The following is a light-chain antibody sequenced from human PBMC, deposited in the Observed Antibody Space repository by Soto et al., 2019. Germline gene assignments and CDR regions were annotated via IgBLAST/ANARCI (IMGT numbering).Light chain of an antibody. CDR2: GVS. V-gene: IGKV1-39*01. J-gene: IGKJ2*01. CDR1: QTISSY. Sequence: DIQMTQSPSSLSAPVGDRVAITCRASQTISSYLSWYQHKPGKAPKLLIYGVSRLQGGVPSRFSGSGSGTDFTLTISSLEPEDSATYYCQQSYATPYTFGQGTKLEI. CDR3: QQSYATPYT.